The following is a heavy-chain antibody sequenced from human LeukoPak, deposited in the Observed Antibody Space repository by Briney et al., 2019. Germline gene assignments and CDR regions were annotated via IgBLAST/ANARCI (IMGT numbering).Heavy chain of an antibody. CDR3: ARGIRGSGDPAFDI. CDR2: IYYSGST. Sequence: PSQTLSLTCTVSGGSISSGDYYWSWIRQPPGKGLERIGYIYYSGSTYYNPSLKSRVTISVDTSKNQFSLKLSSVTAADTAVYYCARGIRGSGDPAFDIWGQGTMVTVSS. V-gene: IGHV4-30-4*01. D-gene: IGHD2-21*01. CDR1: GGSISSGDYY. J-gene: IGHJ3*02.